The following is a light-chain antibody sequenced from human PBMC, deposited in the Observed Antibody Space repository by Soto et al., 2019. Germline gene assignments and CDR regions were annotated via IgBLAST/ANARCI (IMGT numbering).Light chain of an antibody. CDR3: QSSDSSRSGSNV. CDR1: SSNIGAGYD. Sequence: QSVLTQPPSVSGAPGQRVTISCTGSSSNIGAGYDVHWYQQLPGRAPKLLIYGDSNRPSGDPDRFSGSRSGTSASLAITGLQAEDEADYYCQSSDSSRSGSNVFGTGTKLTVL. CDR2: GDS. J-gene: IGLJ1*01. V-gene: IGLV1-40*01.